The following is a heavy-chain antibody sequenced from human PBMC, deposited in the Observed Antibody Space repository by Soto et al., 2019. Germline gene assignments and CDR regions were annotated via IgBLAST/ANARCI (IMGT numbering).Heavy chain of an antibody. CDR1: GGTFSSYT. Sequence: QVQLVQSGAEVKKPGSSVKVSCKASGGTFSSYTISWVRQAPGQGLEWMGRIIPILGIANYAQKFQGRVTITAAKSTSTAYMELSSRSSEDAAVDYCASPTPHRASGCLFDYWGQGTLVTVSS. CDR2: IIPILGIA. V-gene: IGHV1-69*02. D-gene: IGHD2-2*01. J-gene: IGHJ4*02. CDR3: ASPTPHRASGCLFDY.